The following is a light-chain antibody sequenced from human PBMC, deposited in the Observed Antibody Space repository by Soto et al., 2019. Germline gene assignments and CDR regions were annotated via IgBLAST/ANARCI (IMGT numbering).Light chain of an antibody. CDR3: QQSYNTPLT. V-gene: IGKV1-39*01. CDR1: QTIGTY. Sequence: IEVTQSPSSLAASLGDRVTITCRARQTIGTYVNWYRQKSGAAPELLIYDASTLQSGVPSRFRGGASGTDFTLTISSLQLDDFATYYCQQSYNTPLTFGQGTKVEIK. J-gene: IGKJ1*01. CDR2: DAS.